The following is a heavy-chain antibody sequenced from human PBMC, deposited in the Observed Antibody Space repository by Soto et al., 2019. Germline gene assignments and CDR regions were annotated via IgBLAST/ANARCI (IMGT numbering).Heavy chain of an antibody. Sequence: QVQLVESGGGVVQPGRSLRLSCAASGFTFSSYAVHWVRQAPGKGLEWVAVISYDGSNKYYADSVKGRFTISRDNSKNTLYLQMNSLRAEDTAVYYCARDPNYYDSSGYNPPSHFDYWGQGTLVTVSS. CDR3: ARDPNYYDSSGYNPPSHFDY. CDR2: ISYDGSNK. CDR1: GFTFSSYA. V-gene: IGHV3-30-3*01. D-gene: IGHD3-22*01. J-gene: IGHJ4*02.